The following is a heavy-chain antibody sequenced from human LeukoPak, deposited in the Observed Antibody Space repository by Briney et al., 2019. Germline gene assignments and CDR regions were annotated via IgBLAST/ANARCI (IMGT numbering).Heavy chain of an antibody. CDR2: ISSSSSTI. CDR3: VRDDDRPDNGLDY. D-gene: IGHD3-22*01. Sequence: GGSLRLSCAASGFTFSSYWMTWVRQAPGKGLEWVAYISSSSSTIYYADSVKGRFTISRDNSKNTLYQQMNSLRAEDTAVYYCVRDDDRPDNGLDYWGQGTLVTVSS. V-gene: IGHV3-48*01. J-gene: IGHJ4*02. CDR1: GFTFSSYW.